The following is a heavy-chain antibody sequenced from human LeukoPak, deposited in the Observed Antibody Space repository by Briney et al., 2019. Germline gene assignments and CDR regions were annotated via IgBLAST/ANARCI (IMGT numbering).Heavy chain of an antibody. CDR3: ARRVLYFGIAAAGLYNWFDA. Sequence: SESLSLTCAVYGGSLSGYYWSWIRQPPGKGLEWIGEINQSGSTNYNPSLKRRVTISVETSKNQSSLKLSSMTAADTAVYYVARRVLYFGIAAAGLYNWFDAGGQGTLVSVSS. V-gene: IGHV4-34*01. CDR2: INQSGST. J-gene: IGHJ5*02. CDR1: GGSLSGYY. D-gene: IGHD6-13*01.